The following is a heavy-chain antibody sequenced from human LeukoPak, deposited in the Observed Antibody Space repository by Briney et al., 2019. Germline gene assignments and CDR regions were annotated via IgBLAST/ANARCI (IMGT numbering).Heavy chain of an antibody. J-gene: IGHJ6*03. CDR3: AKDRCSNGVGCYYYMDV. Sequence: GSLRLSCAGSGFTFSRYEMDWVRQAPGKGLEGVAYIQYDGSNEQYADSVKGRFSISRDSSKNILYLQMNSLRAEDTAVYYCAKDRCSNGVGCYYYMDVWGKGTTVTISS. V-gene: IGHV3-30*02. CDR2: IQYDGSNE. D-gene: IGHD2-8*01. CDR1: GFTFSRYE.